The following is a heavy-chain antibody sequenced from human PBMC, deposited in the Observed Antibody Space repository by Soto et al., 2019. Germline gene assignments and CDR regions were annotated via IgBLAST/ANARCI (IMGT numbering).Heavy chain of an antibody. D-gene: IGHD3-22*01. J-gene: IGHJ3*02. V-gene: IGHV4-31*03. CDR2: IYFRGNT. CDR3: AREGGSYDSGGYLIRGAFDI. Sequence: SETLSLTCSVSGDSISRIDYYWTWIRQHPDKGLEWIGNIYFRGNTYYSPSLESRLTISVDTSKNQFSLKLTSVTAADKAVYYCAREGGSYDSGGYLIRGAFDIWGQGTMVTVSS. CDR1: GDSISRIDYY.